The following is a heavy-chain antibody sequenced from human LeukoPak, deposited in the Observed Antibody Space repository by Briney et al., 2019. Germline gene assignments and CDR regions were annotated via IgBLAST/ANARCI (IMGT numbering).Heavy chain of an antibody. Sequence: GASVKVSFKASGYTFTSYGISWVRQAPGQGLEWMGWISAYNGNTNYAQKLQGRVTMTTDRSTSTAYMELRSLRSDDTAVYYCATYDSSGYPRPLGAFDIWGQGTMVTVSS. J-gene: IGHJ3*02. CDR2: ISAYNGNT. D-gene: IGHD3-22*01. CDR1: GYTFTSYG. V-gene: IGHV1-18*01. CDR3: ATYDSSGYPRPLGAFDI.